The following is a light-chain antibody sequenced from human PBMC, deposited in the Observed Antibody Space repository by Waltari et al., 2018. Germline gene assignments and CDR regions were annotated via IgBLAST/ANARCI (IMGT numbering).Light chain of an antibody. J-gene: IGKJ1*01. CDR3: LQYDSYPRT. Sequence: DIQMTQSPSSMSAFVGDRGTISCRASQGFRNSVDWFQQKPGKAPKALMYGASTLHSGVPSRFSGSGFGTEFTLTISGLQPEDLATYYCLQYDSYPRTFGQGTKVEIK. CDR2: GAS. CDR1: QGFRNS. V-gene: IGKV1-16*01.